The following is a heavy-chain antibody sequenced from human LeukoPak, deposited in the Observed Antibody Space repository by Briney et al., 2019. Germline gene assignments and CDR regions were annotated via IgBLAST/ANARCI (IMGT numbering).Heavy chain of an antibody. CDR1: GFTFSSYN. CDR3: AKGPVGTAMVSDYFDY. V-gene: IGHV3-48*01. D-gene: IGHD5-18*01. Sequence: GGSLRLSCAASGFTFSSYNMNWVRQAPGKGLEWVSYISSSGSTIYYADSVKGRFTISRDNSKNTLYLQMNSLRAEDTAVYYCAKGPVGTAMVSDYFDYWGQGTLVTVSS. CDR2: ISSSGSTI. J-gene: IGHJ4*02.